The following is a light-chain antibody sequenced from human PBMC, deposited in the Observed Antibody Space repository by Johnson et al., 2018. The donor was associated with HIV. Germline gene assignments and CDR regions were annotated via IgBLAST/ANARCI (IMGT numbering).Light chain of an antibody. Sequence: QSVLTQPPSVSAAPGQRVTISCSGSSSNIGNNFVSWYQQLPGTAPKVLIYDTSKGPSGIPDRFSGSKSGTSATLGITGLQPGDEADYYCGTWDSSLSAGVFGTGTKVTVL. CDR3: GTWDSSLSAGV. J-gene: IGLJ1*01. CDR2: DTS. CDR1: SSNIGNNF. V-gene: IGLV1-51*01.